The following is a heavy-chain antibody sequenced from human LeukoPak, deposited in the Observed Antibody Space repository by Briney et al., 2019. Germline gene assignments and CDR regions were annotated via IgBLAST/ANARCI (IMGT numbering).Heavy chain of an antibody. CDR2: IDTDGSST. D-gene: IGHD1-26*01. V-gene: IGHV3-74*01. CDR1: GFTFSNYW. Sequence: GGSLRLSCAASGFTFSNYWMFWVRQVPGKGLVWVSRIDTDGSSTTYADTVKGRFTISRDNAKNTLYLQMNSLRAEDTAVYYCASRISSGNYFFDYWGQGTLVTVSS. J-gene: IGHJ4*02. CDR3: ASRISSGNYFFDY.